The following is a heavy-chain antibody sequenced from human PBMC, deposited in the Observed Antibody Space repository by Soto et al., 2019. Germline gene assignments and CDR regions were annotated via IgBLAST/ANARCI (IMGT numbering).Heavy chain of an antibody. Sequence: QVQLVQSGAEVKKPGSSVKVSCKASGGTFSSYAISWVRQAPGQGLEWMGGIIPIFGTANYAQKFQGRVTIPADESTSTAYMALSSLRSDGTAVYYCARGGDTAMVTPEHYVDYWGQGTLVTVSS. CDR3: ARGGDTAMVTPEHYVDY. V-gene: IGHV1-69*12. D-gene: IGHD5-18*01. CDR2: IIPIFGTA. J-gene: IGHJ4*02. CDR1: GGTFSSYA.